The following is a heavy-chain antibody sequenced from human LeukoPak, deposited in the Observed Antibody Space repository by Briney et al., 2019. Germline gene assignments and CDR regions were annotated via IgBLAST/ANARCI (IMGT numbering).Heavy chain of an antibody. CDR3: ARGPPSIAARVDGTSPYYYYYYMDV. CDR1: GFTFDDYV. CDR2: ISWDGGST. D-gene: IGHD6-6*01. J-gene: IGHJ6*03. Sequence: GGSLRLSCAASGFTFDDYVMHWVRHAPGKGLEWVSLISWDGGSTYYADSVKGRFTISRDNSKDSLYLQMNSLRADDTALYYCARGPPSIAARVDGTSPYYYYYYMDVWGKGTTVTVSS. V-gene: IGHV3-43D*03.